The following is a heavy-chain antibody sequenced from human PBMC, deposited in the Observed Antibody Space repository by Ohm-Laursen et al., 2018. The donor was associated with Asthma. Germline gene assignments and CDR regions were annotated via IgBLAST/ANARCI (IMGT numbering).Heavy chain of an antibody. Sequence: TQTLTLTCTFSGFSLSTSGVGVGWIRQPPGKALEWLALIYWNDDKRYSPSLKSRLTITKDTSKNQVVLTMTNMDPVDTATYYCAHRQVHSNLLDDAFDIWGQGTMVTVSS. D-gene: IGHD4-11*01. CDR2: IYWNDDK. J-gene: IGHJ3*02. CDR3: AHRQVHSNLLDDAFDI. CDR1: GFSLSTSGVG. V-gene: IGHV2-5*01.